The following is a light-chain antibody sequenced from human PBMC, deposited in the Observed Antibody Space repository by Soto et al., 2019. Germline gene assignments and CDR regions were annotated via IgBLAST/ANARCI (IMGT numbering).Light chain of an antibody. CDR2: KAS. J-gene: IGKJ1*01. CDR3: QQYDGYPWT. Sequence: DIQMTQSPSILSASTGDRVTITCRASQSINSWLAWYQQKPGKAPKLLIYKASSLKTGVPSRFSGSGSGTEFTLTIDSLQPDDLATYYCQQYDGYPWTFGQGTKVEIK. CDR1: QSINSW. V-gene: IGKV1-5*03.